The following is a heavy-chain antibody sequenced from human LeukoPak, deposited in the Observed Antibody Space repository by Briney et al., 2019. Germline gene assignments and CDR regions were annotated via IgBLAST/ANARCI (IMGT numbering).Heavy chain of an antibody. CDR3: ARDPITMVRGEAFDI. CDR1: GFTFSSYS. J-gene: IGHJ3*02. Sequence: LSGGSLRLSCAASGFTFSSYSMNWVRQAPGKGLEWVSYISSSSSTIYYADSVKGRFTISRDNAKNSLYLQMNSLRAEDTAVYYCARDPITMVRGEAFDIWGQGTMVTVSS. V-gene: IGHV3-48*04. CDR2: ISSSSSTI. D-gene: IGHD3-10*01.